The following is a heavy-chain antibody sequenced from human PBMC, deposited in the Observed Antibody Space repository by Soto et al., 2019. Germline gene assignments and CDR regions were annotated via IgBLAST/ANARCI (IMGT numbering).Heavy chain of an antibody. CDR3: AKDFDSPPYYFDY. Sequence: WSLRLSCAASVFTFSRYGMHWVREAPGKGLEWVAVISYDGAMEDYADSVTGRFTVSRDNSKNTLHLQMNSLRAEDTAMYFCAKDFDSPPYYFDYWGQGTLVTVSS. CDR1: VFTFSRYG. V-gene: IGHV3-30*18. D-gene: IGHD3-22*01. J-gene: IGHJ4*02. CDR2: ISYDGAME.